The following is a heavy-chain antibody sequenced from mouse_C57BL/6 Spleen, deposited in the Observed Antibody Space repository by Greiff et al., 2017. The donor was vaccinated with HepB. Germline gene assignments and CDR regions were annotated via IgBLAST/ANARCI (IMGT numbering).Heavy chain of an antibody. Sequence: EVQLQQSGAELVRPGASVKLSCTASGFNIKDDYMHWVKQRPEQGLEWIGWIDPENGDTEYASKFQGKATITADTSSNTAYLQLSSLTSEDTAVYYCTPTPRYGSSSMGYWGQGTSVTVSS. CDR1: GFNIKDDY. V-gene: IGHV14-4*01. D-gene: IGHD1-1*01. CDR2: IDPENGDT. J-gene: IGHJ4*01. CDR3: TPTPRYGSSSMGY.